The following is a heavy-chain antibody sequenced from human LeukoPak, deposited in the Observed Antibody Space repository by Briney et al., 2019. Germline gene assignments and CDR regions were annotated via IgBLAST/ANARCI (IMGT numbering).Heavy chain of an antibody. CDR3: ARRNYYDVWFDP. CDR1: SYNFRNYW. Sequence: GESLKISCKASSYNFRNYWIGWVRQMPGKGLEWMGIIYPGGSETQYMPSFEGQVTISVDESTSTVYLQWSTLKASDTAMYYCARRNYYDVWFDPWGQGTLVTVSS. V-gene: IGHV5-51*01. J-gene: IGHJ5*02. D-gene: IGHD3-16*01. CDR2: IYPGGSET.